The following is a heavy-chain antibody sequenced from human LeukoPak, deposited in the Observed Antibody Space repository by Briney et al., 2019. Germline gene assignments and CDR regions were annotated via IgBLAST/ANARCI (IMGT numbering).Heavy chain of an antibody. V-gene: IGHV3-9*01. Sequence: PGGSLRLSCAASGFTFEDYAMHWVRQAPGKGLEWVSGISWNSENIAYADSVKGRFTISRDNAKNSLYLQMNSLRPDDTVFYYCAKVSVAVAGSFDYWGQGTLVTVSP. J-gene: IGHJ4*02. CDR3: AKVSVAVAGSFDY. CDR2: ISWNSENI. D-gene: IGHD6-19*01. CDR1: GFTFEDYA.